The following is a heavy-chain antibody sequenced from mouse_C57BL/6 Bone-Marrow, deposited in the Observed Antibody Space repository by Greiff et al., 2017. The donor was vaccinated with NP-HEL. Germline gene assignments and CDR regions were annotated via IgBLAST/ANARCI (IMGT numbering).Heavy chain of an antibody. CDR3: ARHWYFDV. J-gene: IGHJ1*03. Sequence: EVQLVESGGDLVKPGGSLKLSCAASGFTFSSYGMSWVRQTPDKRLEWVATISSGGSYTYYPDSVKGRFTISRDNAKNTLYLQMSSLKSEDTAMYYCARHWYFDVWGTGTTVTVSS. CDR1: GFTFSSYG. CDR2: ISSGGSYT. V-gene: IGHV5-6*01.